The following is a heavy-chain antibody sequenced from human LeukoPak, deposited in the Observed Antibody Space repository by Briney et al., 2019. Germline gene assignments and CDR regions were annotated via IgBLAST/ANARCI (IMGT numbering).Heavy chain of an antibody. CDR1: GGSISSSSYY. CDR2: IYYSGST. CDR3: ARTIAAARTPLMDY. Sequence: SETLSLTCTVSGGSISSSSYYWGWIRQPPGKGLEWIGSIYYSGSTYYNPSLKSRVTISVDTSKNQFSLKLSSVTAADTAVYYCARTIAAARTPLMDYWGQGTLVTVSS. D-gene: IGHD6-13*01. V-gene: IGHV4-39*01. J-gene: IGHJ4*02.